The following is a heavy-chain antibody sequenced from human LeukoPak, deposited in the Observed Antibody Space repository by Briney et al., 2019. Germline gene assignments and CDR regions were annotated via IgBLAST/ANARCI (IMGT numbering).Heavy chain of an antibody. CDR2: IYYSGST. CDR3: ARSYYGSGSMLFRGFDP. V-gene: IGHV4-59*01. J-gene: IGHJ5*02. D-gene: IGHD3-10*01. CDR1: GGSISSYY. Sequence: SETLSLTCTVSGGSISSYYWSWIRQPPGKGLEWIGYIYYSGSTNYNPSLKSRVTISVDTSKNQFSLKLSSVTAADTAVYYCARSYYGSGSMLFRGFDPWGQGTLVTVSS.